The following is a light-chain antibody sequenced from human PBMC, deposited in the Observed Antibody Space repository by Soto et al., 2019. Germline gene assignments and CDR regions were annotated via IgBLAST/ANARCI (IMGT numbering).Light chain of an antibody. J-gene: IGLJ1*01. CDR3: SSYTTAFFYV. Sequence: QSALTQPASVSGSPGQSSTISCTGSSIDIGAFNYVAWYQEHPGKAPKLIIHGVTNRPSGVSSRFSGSKSDYTASLTISGLQAEAEADYYCSSYTTAFFYVFGTGNKVT. CDR1: SIDIGAFNY. CDR2: GVT. V-gene: IGLV2-14*01.